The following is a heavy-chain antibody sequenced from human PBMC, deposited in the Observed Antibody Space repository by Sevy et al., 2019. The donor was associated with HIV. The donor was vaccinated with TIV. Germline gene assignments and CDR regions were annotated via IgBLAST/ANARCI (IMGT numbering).Heavy chain of an antibody. CDR2: IYPDDSDT. V-gene: IGHV5-51*01. J-gene: IGHJ4*02. CDR1: GYSFTSHW. CDR3: ATSRSGYFGSSAYYIY. Sequence: GESLKISCKGSGYSFTSHWIGWVRHMPGKGLEWMGIIYPDDSDTRYSPSFQGQVTCSADKSIGTAYLQWSSLKASDTAMYYCATSRSGYFGSSAYYIYWGQGTLVTVSS. D-gene: IGHD3-22*01.